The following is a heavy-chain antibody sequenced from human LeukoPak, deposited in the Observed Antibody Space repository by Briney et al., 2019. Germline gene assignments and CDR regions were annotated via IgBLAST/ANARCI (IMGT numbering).Heavy chain of an antibody. D-gene: IGHD2-15*01. V-gene: IGHV1-8*01. CDR3: ARGAPGSYCSGGSCPYFDY. CDR2: MNPNSGNT. J-gene: IGHJ4*02. Sequence: GASVKVSCKASAYTLTSYYINWVRQAPGQGLEWMGWMNPNSGNTDYAQKFQGRVTMTRNTSISTAYMELSSLRSEDTAVYYCARGAPGSYCSGGSCPYFDYWGQGTLISVSS. CDR1: AYTLTSYY.